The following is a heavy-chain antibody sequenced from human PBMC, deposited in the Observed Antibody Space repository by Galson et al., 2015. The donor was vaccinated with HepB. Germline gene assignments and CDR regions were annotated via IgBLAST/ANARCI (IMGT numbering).Heavy chain of an antibody. CDR2: INPSGGST. J-gene: IGHJ6*02. Sequence: SVKVSCKASGYTFTSYYMHWVRQAPGQGLEWMGIINPSGGSTSYAQKFQGRVTMTRDTSTSTVYMELSSLRSEDTAVYYCASPTLWFGELNYYYYGMDVWGQGTTVTVSS. V-gene: IGHV1-46*01. CDR1: GYTFTSYY. D-gene: IGHD3-10*01. CDR3: ASPTLWFGELNYYYYGMDV.